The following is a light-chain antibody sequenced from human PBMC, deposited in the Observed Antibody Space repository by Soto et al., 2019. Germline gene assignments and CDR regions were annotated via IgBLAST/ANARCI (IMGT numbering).Light chain of an antibody. CDR2: DAS. CDR1: QSVSRR. V-gene: IGKV3-11*01. J-gene: IGKJ1*01. CDR3: QQYNSYSWT. Sequence: DIVLPQSPTTLALSRGERATLSSRASQSVSRRLAWYQQKNGQAPRLLIYDASNRATGIPARFSGSGSGTDFTLTISRLQPEDFATYYCQQYNSYSWTFGQGTKVEIK.